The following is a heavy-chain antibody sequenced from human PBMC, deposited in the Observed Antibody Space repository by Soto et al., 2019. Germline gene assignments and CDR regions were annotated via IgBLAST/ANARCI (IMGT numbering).Heavy chain of an antibody. V-gene: IGHV3-73*02. J-gene: IGHJ6*02. Sequence: EVQLVESGGGLVQHGGSLKLSCAASGFTFSGSAMHWVRQASGKGLEWVGRIRSKANSYATAYAASVKGRFTISRDDSKNTAYLQMNSLKTEDTAVYYCTRRYGSGSYVYYYGMDVWGQGTTVTVSS. CDR1: GFTFSGSA. CDR3: TRRYGSGSYVYYYGMDV. CDR2: IRSKANSYAT. D-gene: IGHD3-10*01.